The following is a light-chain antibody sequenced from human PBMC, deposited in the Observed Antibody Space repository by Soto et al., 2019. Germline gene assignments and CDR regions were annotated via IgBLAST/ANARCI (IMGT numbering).Light chain of an antibody. J-gene: IGKJ1*01. CDR3: QEYSSYSRT. CDR1: QSISSW. CDR2: KAS. Sequence: DIQMTQSPSTLSASVGDRVTITCRASQSISSWLAWYQQKPGKAPKLLIYKASSLESGVPSRFSGSGSGTEFTLTISSLQPDDFATYYCQEYSSYSRTFGQGTKVELK. V-gene: IGKV1-5*03.